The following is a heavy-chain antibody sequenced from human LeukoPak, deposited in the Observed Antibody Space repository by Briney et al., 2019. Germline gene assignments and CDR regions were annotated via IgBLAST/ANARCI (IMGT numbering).Heavy chain of an antibody. D-gene: IGHD5-18*01. V-gene: IGHV1-69*05. Sequence: SVTVSCTASGGTFSSYAISWVRQAPGQGLEWMGGIIPIFGTANYAQKFQGRVTITTDESMSTAYMELSSLRSEDTAVYYCATMDTAMEFDYWGQGTLVTVSS. J-gene: IGHJ4*02. CDR3: ATMDTAMEFDY. CDR2: IIPIFGTA. CDR1: GGTFSSYA.